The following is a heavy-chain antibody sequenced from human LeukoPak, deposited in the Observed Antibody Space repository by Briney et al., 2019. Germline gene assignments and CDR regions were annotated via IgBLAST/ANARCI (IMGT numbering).Heavy chain of an antibody. CDR2: IKEDGSEK. V-gene: IGHV3-7*05. Sequence: GGSLRLSCAASGFTFSTYWMSWVRQAPGKGLEWVANIKEDGSEKYYVDSLKGRFTISRDNAKNSLFLRMNSLRAEDTAVYYCARGSGSYYIWWGQGTLATVSS. CDR3: ARGSGSYYIW. CDR1: GFTFSTYW. D-gene: IGHD1-26*01. J-gene: IGHJ4*02.